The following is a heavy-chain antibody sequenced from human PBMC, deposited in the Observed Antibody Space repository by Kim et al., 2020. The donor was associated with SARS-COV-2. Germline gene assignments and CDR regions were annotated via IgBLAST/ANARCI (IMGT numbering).Heavy chain of an antibody. V-gene: IGHV3-23*01. Sequence: YAGSVQGRSTISRYTSKNTLYLQMTSLRADDPSVYYCAKAAHPTLHWFDSWGQGILVTVSS. D-gene: IGHD3-16*01. CDR3: AKAAHPTLHWFDS. J-gene: IGHJ5*01.